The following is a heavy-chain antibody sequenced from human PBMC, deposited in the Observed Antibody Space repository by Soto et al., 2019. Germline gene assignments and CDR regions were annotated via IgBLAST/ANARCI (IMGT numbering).Heavy chain of an antibody. D-gene: IGHD4-17*01. V-gene: IGHV3-49*03. CDR1: GFTFGDYA. CDR2: IRSKAYGGTT. CDR3: TREGYGDATAFDY. J-gene: IGHJ4*02. Sequence: GGSLRLSCTASGFTFGDYAMSWFRQAPGKGLEWVGFIRSKAYGGTTEYAASVKGRFTISRDDSKSIAYLQMNSLKTEDTAVYYCTREGYGDATAFDYWGQGTLVTVSS.